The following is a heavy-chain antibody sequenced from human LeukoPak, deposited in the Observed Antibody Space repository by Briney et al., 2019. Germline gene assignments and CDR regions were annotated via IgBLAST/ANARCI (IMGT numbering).Heavy chain of an antibody. V-gene: IGHV1-69*01. CDR2: IIPIFGIA. CDR1: GGTFSSYA. Sequence: SVKVSCKASGGTFSSYAISWVRQAPGQGLEWMGGIIPIFGIANYAQKFQGRVTITADESTSTAYMELSSLRSEDTAVYYCARESYDSSGYYPNTYYYYGMDVWGQGTTVTVSS. D-gene: IGHD3-22*01. J-gene: IGHJ6*02. CDR3: ARESYDSSGYYPNTYYYYGMDV.